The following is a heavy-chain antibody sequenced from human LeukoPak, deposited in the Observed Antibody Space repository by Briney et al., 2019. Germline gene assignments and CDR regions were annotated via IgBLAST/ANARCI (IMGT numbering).Heavy chain of an antibody. J-gene: IGHJ5*02. Sequence: ASVKVSCKASGYTFTSYGISWVRQAPGQGLEWMGWISAYNGNTNYAQKLQGRVTMTTDTSTSTAYMELRSLRSDDTAVYYCARGDSGSSLFDNWFDPWGRGTLVTVSS. CDR2: ISAYNGNT. CDR1: GYTFTSYG. CDR3: ARGDSGSSLFDNWFDP. V-gene: IGHV1-18*01. D-gene: IGHD1-26*01.